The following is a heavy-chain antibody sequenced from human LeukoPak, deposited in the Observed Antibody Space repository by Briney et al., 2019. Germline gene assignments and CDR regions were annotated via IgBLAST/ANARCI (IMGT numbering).Heavy chain of an antibody. CDR2: INPDSGGT. Sequence: GASVKVSCKASGYTFTGYYIHWVRQAPGQGHEWMGWINPDSGGTNYAQNFQGRVTMTRDTSISTAYMELNRLRSDDTAVYYCARVASAVYSDYWGQGTLVTVSS. CDR1: GYTFTGYY. J-gene: IGHJ4*02. V-gene: IGHV1-2*02. CDR3: ARVASAVYSDY.